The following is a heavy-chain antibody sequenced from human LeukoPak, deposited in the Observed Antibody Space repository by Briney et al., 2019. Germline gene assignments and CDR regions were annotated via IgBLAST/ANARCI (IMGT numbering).Heavy chain of an antibody. J-gene: IGHJ5*02. D-gene: IGHD2-2*01. V-gene: IGHV3-7*01. CDR1: GFTFSSYW. CDR2: IKQDGSEK. Sequence: GGSLRLSCAASGFTFSSYWMSWVRQAPGKGLEWVANIKQDGSEKYYVDSVKGRFTISRDNAKNSLYLQMSSLRAEDTAVYYCARETYCSSTSCYEGGWFDPWGQGTLVTVSS. CDR3: ARETYCSSTSCYEGGWFDP.